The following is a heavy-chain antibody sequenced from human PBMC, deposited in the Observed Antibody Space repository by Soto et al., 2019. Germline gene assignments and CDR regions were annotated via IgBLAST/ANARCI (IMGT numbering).Heavy chain of an antibody. V-gene: IGHV5-51*01. CDR2: INPRDSDT. CDR1: GYSFTSYW. Sequence: GESLKISCTCSGYSFTSYWIGWVRQMPGKGLEWMGIINPRDSDTRYSPSFQGQVTISADKSINTAYLQWSSLKASDTAMYYCARPGSSSSDYWGPGTLVTVSS. J-gene: IGHJ4*02. D-gene: IGHD6-6*01. CDR3: ARPGSSSSDY.